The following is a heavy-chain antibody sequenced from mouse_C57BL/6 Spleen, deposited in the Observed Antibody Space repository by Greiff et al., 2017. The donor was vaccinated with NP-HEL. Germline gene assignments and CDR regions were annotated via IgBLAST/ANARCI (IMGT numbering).Heavy chain of an antibody. CDR2: IHPNSGST. V-gene: IGHV1-64*01. CDR3: ARSTTVVVSWFAY. Sequence: QVQLQQPGAELVKPGASVKLSCEASGYTFTSYWMHWVKQRPGQGLEWIGMIHPNSGSTNYNEKFKSKATLTVDKSSSTAYMQLSSLTSEDSAVYYCARSTTVVVSWFAYWGQGTLVTVSA. D-gene: IGHD1-1*01. J-gene: IGHJ3*01. CDR1: GYTFTSYW.